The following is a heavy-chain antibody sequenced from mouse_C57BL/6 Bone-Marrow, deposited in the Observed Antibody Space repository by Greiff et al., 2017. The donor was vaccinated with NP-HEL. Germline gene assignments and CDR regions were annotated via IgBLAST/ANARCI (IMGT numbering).Heavy chain of an antibody. CDR3: ARAGIYYYGSSFAY. CDR2: ILPGSGST. V-gene: IGHV1-9*01. J-gene: IGHJ3*01. CDR1: GYTFTGYW. D-gene: IGHD1-1*01. Sequence: QVQLQQSGAELMKPGASVELSCKATGYTFTGYWIEWVKQRPGHGLEWIGEILPGSGSTNYNEKFKGKATFTADTSSNTAYMQLSSLTTEDSAIYYCARAGIYYYGSSFAYWGQGTLVTVSA.